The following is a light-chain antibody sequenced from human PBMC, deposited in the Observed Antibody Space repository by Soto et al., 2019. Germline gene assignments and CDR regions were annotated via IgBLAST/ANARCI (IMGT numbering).Light chain of an antibody. V-gene: IGLV2-23*01. Sequence: QSALTQPASVSGSPGQSITISCTGTSSDVGSYNLVSWYQQHPGKDPKLMIYEGSKRPSGVSNRFSGSKSGNTASLTISGLQAEDESDYYCCSYAGSRGLVFGGGTKLTVL. CDR2: EGS. J-gene: IGLJ2*01. CDR3: CSYAGSRGLV. CDR1: SSDVGSYNL.